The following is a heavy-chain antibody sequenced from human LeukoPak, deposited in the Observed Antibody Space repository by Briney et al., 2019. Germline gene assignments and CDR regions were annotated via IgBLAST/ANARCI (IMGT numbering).Heavy chain of an antibody. V-gene: IGHV4-39*01. Sequence: SETLSLTCTVSGGSISSSSYYWGWIRQPPGKGLEWIGSIYYSGSTYYNPSLKSRVTISVDTSKNQFSLKLSSVTAADTAVYYCARQWSGSLYYYGMDVWGQGTTVTVSS. D-gene: IGHD3-3*01. CDR3: ARQWSGSLYYYGMDV. J-gene: IGHJ6*02. CDR2: IYYSGST. CDR1: GGSISSSSYY.